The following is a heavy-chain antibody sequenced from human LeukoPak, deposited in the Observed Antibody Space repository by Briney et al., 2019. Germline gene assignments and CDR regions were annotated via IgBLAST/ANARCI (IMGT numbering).Heavy chain of an antibody. CDR3: ARFYQYGGGDY. CDR2: INPNSGGT. J-gene: IGHJ4*02. Sequence: ASVKVSCKASGYTFTDYYIHWVRQAPGQGLEWMGWINPNSGGTVYTQKFQGRVTMTRDTSISTAYTVLSMLRSDDTAVYYCARFYQYGGGDYWGQGTLVTVSS. D-gene: IGHD4-23*01. V-gene: IGHV1-2*02. CDR1: GYTFTDYY.